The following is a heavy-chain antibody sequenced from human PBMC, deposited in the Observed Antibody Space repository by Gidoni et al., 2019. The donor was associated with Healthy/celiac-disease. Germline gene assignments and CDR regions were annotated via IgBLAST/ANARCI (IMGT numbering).Heavy chain of an antibody. J-gene: IGHJ4*02. Sequence: QVQRVQSGAEVKKPGASAKVACKASGGTVSSYAISWVRQAPGQGLEWMGGIIPIFGTATYAQKFQGRVTITAAESTSTAYMELSSLRSEDTAVYYCARDPRRYYDSSGYYYWGQGTLVTVSS. CDR3: ARDPRRYYDSSGYYY. V-gene: IGHV1-69*01. CDR2: IIPIFGTA. CDR1: GGTVSSYA. D-gene: IGHD3-22*01.